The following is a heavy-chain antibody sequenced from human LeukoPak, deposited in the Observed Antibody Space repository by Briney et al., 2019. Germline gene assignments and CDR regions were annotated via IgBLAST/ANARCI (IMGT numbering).Heavy chain of an antibody. CDR3: ARGSDYTWGG. D-gene: IGHD3-10*01. J-gene: IGHJ4*01. V-gene: IGHV4-4*06. CDR2: VHHTGRT. Sequence: EWIAEVHHTGRTIYSPSFARRVTTSADTSKNQVSLKLTSVTAADTAVYFCARGSDYTWGGWGQGTLVTVSS.